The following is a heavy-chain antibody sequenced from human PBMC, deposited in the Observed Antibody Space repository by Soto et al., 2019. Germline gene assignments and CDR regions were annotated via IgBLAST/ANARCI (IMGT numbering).Heavy chain of an antibody. CDR2: VIRASGSV. Sequence: QVQVVQSGAEVKKPGSSVKISCKASGRIFSSFPTSWVRQVPGQGLEWMGGVIRASGSVTYAPKFQGRVTMTAVNSAGIGYMELTSLTSEDTASYYCARVGSRDAYNYVLDQWGPGTMVTVSS. D-gene: IGHD5-18*01. V-gene: IGHV1-69*06. CDR1: GRIFSSFP. J-gene: IGHJ1*01. CDR3: ARVGSRDAYNYVLDQ.